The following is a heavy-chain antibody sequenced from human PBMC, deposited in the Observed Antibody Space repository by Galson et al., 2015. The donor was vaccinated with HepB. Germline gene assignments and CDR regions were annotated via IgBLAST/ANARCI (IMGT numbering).Heavy chain of an antibody. CDR3: ARDGRYGSGSEGRNYGMDV. CDR2: IYSGGST. CDR1: GFTVSSNY. V-gene: IGHV3-66*01. J-gene: IGHJ6*02. D-gene: IGHD3-10*01. Sequence: SLRLSCAASGFTVSSNYMSWVRQAPGKGLEWVSVIYSGGSTYYADSVKGRFTISRDNSKNTLHLQMNSLRAEDTAVYYCARDGRYGSGSEGRNYGMDVWGQGTTVTVSS.